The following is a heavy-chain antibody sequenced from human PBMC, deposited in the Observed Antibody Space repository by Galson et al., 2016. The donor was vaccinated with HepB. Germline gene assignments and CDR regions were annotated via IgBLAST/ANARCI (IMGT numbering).Heavy chain of an antibody. CDR1: GFTFRSYA. D-gene: IGHD2-2*01. CDR2: IWYDGSNK. Sequence: SLRLSCAASGFTFRSYAMHWVRQAPGKGLEWVAVIWYDGSNKYYVGSVKGRFTVSRDNSKNTLYLQLNSLRAEDTAVYYCARVGSSVPAAMEPFDYWGQGTLVTVSS. J-gene: IGHJ4*02. CDR3: ARVGSSVPAAMEPFDY. V-gene: IGHV3-33*01.